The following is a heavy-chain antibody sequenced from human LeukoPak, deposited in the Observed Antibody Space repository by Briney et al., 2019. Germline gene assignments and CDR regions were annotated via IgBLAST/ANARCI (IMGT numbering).Heavy chain of an antibody. V-gene: IGHV1-2*02. CDR2: ISPNSGDT. J-gene: IGHJ4*02. Sequence: ASVKVSCKASGSTLATYHLHWLRQAPGQGPEWMGWISPNSGDTRFARRFHGRVAMTRDMSITTAYLELSSLTSDDTAVYYCARIGLHFDGGESNVWGQGTLVTVSS. CDR3: ARIGLHFDGGESNV. CDR1: GSTLATYH. D-gene: IGHD2-21*01.